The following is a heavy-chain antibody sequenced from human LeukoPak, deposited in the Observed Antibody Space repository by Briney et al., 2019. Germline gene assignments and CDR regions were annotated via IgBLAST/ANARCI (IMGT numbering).Heavy chain of an antibody. CDR3: ARDSSSSFPLWYFDL. V-gene: IGHV4-4*07. D-gene: IGHD6-19*01. CDR2: IYTSGST. CDR1: GGXISSYY. J-gene: IGHJ2*01. Sequence: SETLSLTCTVSGGXISSYYWSWIRQPAGKGLEWIGRIYTSGSTNYNPSLKSRVTMSVDTSKNQFSLKLSSVTAADTAVYYCARDSSSSFPLWYFDLWGRGTLVTVSS.